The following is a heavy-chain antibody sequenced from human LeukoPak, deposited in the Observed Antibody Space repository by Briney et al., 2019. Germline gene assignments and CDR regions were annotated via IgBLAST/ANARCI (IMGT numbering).Heavy chain of an antibody. CDR2: IGTAGDT. D-gene: IGHD1-26*01. Sequence: GGSLRLSCAASGFTFSSYDMHWVRQATGKGLEWVSAIGTAGDTYYPGSVKGRFTISRENAKNTLYLQMNSLRAGDTAVYYCARARTAGETYYFDYWGQGTLVTVSS. J-gene: IGHJ4*02. V-gene: IGHV3-13*01. CDR3: ARARTAGETYYFDY. CDR1: GFTFSSYD.